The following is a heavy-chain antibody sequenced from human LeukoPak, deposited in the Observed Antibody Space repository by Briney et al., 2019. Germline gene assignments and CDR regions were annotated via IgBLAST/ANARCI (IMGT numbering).Heavy chain of an antibody. V-gene: IGHV3-48*01. Sequence: GGSLRLSCAASGFTFSSYSMNWVRQAPGKGLEWVSYISSSSNIINYADSVKGRFTISRDNAKNSLYLQMNNLRAEDTAVYYCAKPRDGYNLYYFDYWGQGTLVTVSS. CDR1: GFTFSSYS. D-gene: IGHD5-24*01. J-gene: IGHJ4*02. CDR3: AKPRDGYNLYYFDY. CDR2: ISSSSNII.